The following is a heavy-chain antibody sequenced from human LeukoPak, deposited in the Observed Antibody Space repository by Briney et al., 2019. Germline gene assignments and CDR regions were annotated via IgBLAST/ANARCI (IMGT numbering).Heavy chain of an antibody. Sequence: GSLRLSCAASGFTVSTNYMSWVRQAPGKGLEWVSLIYSGGITQYADSVKGRFTISRDNSKNTLYLQMTSLRAEDTAVYHCAKGIYSSGWSYFDYWGHGTLVTVSS. CDR3: AKGIYSSGWSYFDY. V-gene: IGHV3-66*01. D-gene: IGHD6-19*01. CDR2: IYSGGIT. CDR1: GFTVSTNY. J-gene: IGHJ4*01.